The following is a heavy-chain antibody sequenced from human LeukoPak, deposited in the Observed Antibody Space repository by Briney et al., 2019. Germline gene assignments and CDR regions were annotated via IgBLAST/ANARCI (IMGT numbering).Heavy chain of an antibody. D-gene: IGHD2-2*01. CDR1: GFTFSNYA. CDR2: ISHDGDNK. Sequence: GGSLRLSCAASGFTFSNYAMHWVRQAPGKGLEWMAVISHDGDNKYYADSVKGRFTISRDNSKNTVDLQMSSPRAEDTAVYYCASIGYCTSTTCYAYFDDWGQGTLVTVSS. CDR3: ASIGYCTSTTCYAYFDD. V-gene: IGHV3-30-3*01. J-gene: IGHJ4*02.